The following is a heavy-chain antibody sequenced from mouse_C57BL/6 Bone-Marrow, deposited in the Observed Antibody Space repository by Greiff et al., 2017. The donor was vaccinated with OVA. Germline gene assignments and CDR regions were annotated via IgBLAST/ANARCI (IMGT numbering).Heavy chain of an antibody. J-gene: IGHJ3*01. CDR1: GFNIKDYY. Sequence: EVKLLESGAELVKPGASVKLSCTASGFNIKDYYMHWVKQRTEQGLEWIGRIDPEDGETKYAPKFQGKATITADTSSTTAYLQLSSLTSEDTAVYYCAREEITTVVATPLADWGQGTLVTVSA. V-gene: IGHV14-2*01. CDR2: IDPEDGET. D-gene: IGHD1-1*01. CDR3: AREEITTVVATPLAD.